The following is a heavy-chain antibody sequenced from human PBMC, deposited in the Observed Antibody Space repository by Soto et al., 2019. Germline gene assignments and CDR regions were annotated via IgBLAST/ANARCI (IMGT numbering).Heavy chain of an antibody. D-gene: IGHD3-3*01. CDR3: ARDRLEYDFWSGYNDY. CDR2: IIPIFGTA. Sequence: QVQLVQSGAEVKKPGSSVKVSCKASGGTFSSYAISWVRQAPGQGHEWMGGIIPIFGTANYAQKFQGRVTITADESTSTAYMELSSLRSEDTAVYYCARDRLEYDFWSGYNDYWGQGTLVTVSS. V-gene: IGHV1-69*01. CDR1: GGTFSSYA. J-gene: IGHJ4*02.